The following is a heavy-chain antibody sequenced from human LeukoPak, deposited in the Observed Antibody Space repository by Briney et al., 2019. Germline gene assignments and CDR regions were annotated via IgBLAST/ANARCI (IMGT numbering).Heavy chain of an antibody. CDR3: ARDARRHRYFDL. V-gene: IGHV3-74*03. D-gene: IGHD6-6*01. J-gene: IGHJ2*01. Sequence: GGSLRLSCVASGFTFSDSCMHWFPHSPGKRLMWLARISGDATRITYADSVEGRFTIPRDTAKKTLYLQMTHLKVDDTAMYFCARDARRHRYFDLWGRGTLVTVTS. CDR2: ISGDATRI. CDR1: GFTFSDSC.